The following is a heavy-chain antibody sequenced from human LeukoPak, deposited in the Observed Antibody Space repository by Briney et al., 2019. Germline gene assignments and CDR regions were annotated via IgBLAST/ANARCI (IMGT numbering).Heavy chain of an antibody. CDR3: ARAGGSTVSHSDY. Sequence: GGSLRLSCAASGFTFSSYGMHWVRQAPGKGLEWVSYISSSSNTIYYADSVKGRFTISKDNATNSLYLQMNSLRAEDTAVYYCARAGGSTVSHSDYWGQGTLVTVSS. CDR2: ISSSSNTI. CDR1: GFTFSSYG. J-gene: IGHJ4*02. V-gene: IGHV3-48*04. D-gene: IGHD4-17*01.